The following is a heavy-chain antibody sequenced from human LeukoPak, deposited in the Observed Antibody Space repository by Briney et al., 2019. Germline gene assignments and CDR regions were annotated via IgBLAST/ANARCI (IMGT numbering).Heavy chain of an antibody. J-gene: IGHJ4*02. V-gene: IGHV3-23*01. CDR1: GFTFSSYA. CDR2: YSGGST. Sequence: GGSLRLSCAASGFTFSSYAMSWVRQAPGKGLEWVSVYSGGSTYNADSVNGRFTVSRDNSRNSLYLQMNSLRAEDTAVYYCARDFHWGQGTLATVSS. CDR3: ARDFH. D-gene: IGHD2/OR15-2a*01.